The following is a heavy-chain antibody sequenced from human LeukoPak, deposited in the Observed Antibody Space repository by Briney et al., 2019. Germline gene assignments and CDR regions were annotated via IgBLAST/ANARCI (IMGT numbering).Heavy chain of an antibody. CDR1: GYTFTGYY. Sequence: GASVKVSCKTSGYTFTGYYLHWVRQAPGQRPEWMGRIDPDSGGTHYGQKFRGRITVTRDTSITTVYMELSGLTSDDTAVYYCARVPGPYTTSRFDFWGQGTLVTVSS. D-gene: IGHD2-2*02. CDR3: ARVPGPYTTSRFDF. V-gene: IGHV1-2*02. J-gene: IGHJ4*02. CDR2: IDPDSGGT.